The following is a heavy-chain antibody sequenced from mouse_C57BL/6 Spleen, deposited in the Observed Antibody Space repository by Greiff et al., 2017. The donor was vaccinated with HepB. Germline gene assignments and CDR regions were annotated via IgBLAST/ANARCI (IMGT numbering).Heavy chain of an antibody. J-gene: IGHJ1*03. D-gene: IGHD1-1*01. CDR3: ASPTAGTVVPYWYFDV. V-gene: IGHV1-55*01. Sequence: QVQLQQPGAELVKPGASVKMSCKASGYTFTSYWITWVKQRPGQGLEWIGDIYPGSGSTNYNEKFKSKATLTVDTSSSTAYMQLSSLTSEDSAVYYCASPTAGTVVPYWYFDVWGTGTTVTVSS. CDR1: GYTFTSYW. CDR2: IYPGSGST.